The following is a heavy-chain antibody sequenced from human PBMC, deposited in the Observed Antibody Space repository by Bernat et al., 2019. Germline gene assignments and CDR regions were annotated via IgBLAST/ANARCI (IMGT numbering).Heavy chain of an antibody. D-gene: IGHD6-13*01. CDR3: ARGRVSVRPPKYSSSWYGLVY. CDR2: MNPNSGKT. V-gene: IGHV1-8*01. J-gene: IGHJ4*02. CDR1: GYTFTSYD. Sequence: QVQLVQSGAEVKKPGASVKVSCKASGYTFTSYDINWVRQATGQGLEWMGWMNPNSGKTGYAQKFQGRVTITRNTSLSTAYMELSSLRSEDTAVYYCARGRVSVRPPKYSSSWYGLVYWGQGTLVTVSS.